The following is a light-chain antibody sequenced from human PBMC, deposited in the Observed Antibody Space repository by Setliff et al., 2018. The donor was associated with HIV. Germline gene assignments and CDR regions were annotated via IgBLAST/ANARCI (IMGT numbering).Light chain of an antibody. CDR1: SSDVGSYNL. Sequence: QSALTQPASVSGSPGQSITISCTGTSSDVGSYNLVSWYQQHPGKAPKLIIHDVSNRPSGVSNRFSGSKSGNTASLTISDLQADDEADYYCYSYTNSRTLVFGGGTKVTVL. CDR3: YSYTNSRTLV. V-gene: IGLV2-14*02. J-gene: IGLJ3*02. CDR2: DVS.